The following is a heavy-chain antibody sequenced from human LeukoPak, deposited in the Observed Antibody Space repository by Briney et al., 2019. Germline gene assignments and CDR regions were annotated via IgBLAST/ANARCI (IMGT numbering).Heavy chain of an antibody. D-gene: IGHD2-21*01. CDR1: GFSFSSYA. CDR2: ISDGGGST. V-gene: IGHV3-23*01. Sequence: GGSLRLSCAASGFSFSSYAMRWVRQAPGKGLEWVAAISDGGGSTYYADSVRGRFTISRDNSKDTLYLQMNSLRAEDTAVYYRAKDLGDSGRNFDYWGQGTLVTVSS. CDR3: AKDLGDSGRNFDY. J-gene: IGHJ4*02.